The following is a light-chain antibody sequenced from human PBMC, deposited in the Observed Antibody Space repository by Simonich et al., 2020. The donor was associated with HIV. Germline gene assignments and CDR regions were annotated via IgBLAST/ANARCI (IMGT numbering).Light chain of an antibody. Sequence: DIQMTQSHSTLSASVGDRVTITCRASQSISISLAWYQQKLGKAPKLLIYQASSLETGVPSRFSGSGSGTEFTLTITSLQPDDFATYYCQQYKTNLSFGGGTKVDIK. CDR3: QQYKTNLS. CDR1: QSISIS. J-gene: IGKJ4*01. CDR2: QAS. V-gene: IGKV1-5*03.